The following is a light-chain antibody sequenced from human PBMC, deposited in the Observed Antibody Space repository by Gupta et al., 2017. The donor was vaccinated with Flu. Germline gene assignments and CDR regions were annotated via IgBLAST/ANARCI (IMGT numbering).Light chain of an antibody. CDR1: QSVSTY. CDR3: QHYDSSPQT. V-gene: IGKV3-20*01. J-gene: IGKJ2*01. Sequence: PCTLAVSPGERATISCRASQSVSTYLAWYQQKPGQAPKLLIYGASSRATGIPYRFSGSGSGTDFTLTISSLQPEDFAVYCCQHYDSSPQTFGQGTNVEIK. CDR2: GAS.